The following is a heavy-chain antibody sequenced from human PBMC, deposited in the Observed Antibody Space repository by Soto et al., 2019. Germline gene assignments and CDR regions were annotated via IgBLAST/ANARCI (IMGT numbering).Heavy chain of an antibody. CDR3: ARVSLITMVRGVILTAFDI. CDR2: IIPIFGTA. Sequence: SVKVSCKASGGTFSSYAISWVRQAPGQGLEWMGGIIPIFGTANYAQKFQGRVTITADESTSTAYMELSSLRSEDTAVYYCARVSLITMVRGVILTAFDIWGHGTMVTVSS. CDR1: GGTFSSYA. J-gene: IGHJ3*02. V-gene: IGHV1-69*13. D-gene: IGHD3-10*01.